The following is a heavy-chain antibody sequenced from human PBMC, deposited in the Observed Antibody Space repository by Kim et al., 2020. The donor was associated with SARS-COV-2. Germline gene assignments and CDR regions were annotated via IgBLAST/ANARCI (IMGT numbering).Heavy chain of an antibody. CDR3: SRPYSGSYRGWFDP. CDR1: GFTFSSYA. V-gene: IGHV3-30*04. CDR2: ISYDGSNK. J-gene: IGHJ5*02. Sequence: GGSLRLSCAASGFTFSSYAMHWVRQAPGKGLEWVAVISYDGSNKYYADSVKGRFTISRDNSKNTLYLQMNSLRAEDTAVYYCSRPYSGSYRGWFDPWGQGTLVTVSS. D-gene: IGHD1-26*01.